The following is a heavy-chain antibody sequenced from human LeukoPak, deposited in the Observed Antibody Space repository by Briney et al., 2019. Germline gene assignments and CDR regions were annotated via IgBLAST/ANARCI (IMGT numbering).Heavy chain of an antibody. D-gene: IGHD5-24*01. Sequence: PSETLSLTCTVSGDSMSYYYWSWIRQTPGKGLEWLGYMYYTGRTKYNPSLKSRVTFSLDMSKNQFYLKLDSVSAADTAMYYCTRITIHGNSDYWGQGTLVTVSS. CDR2: MYYTGRT. J-gene: IGHJ4*02. CDR3: TRITIHGNSDY. CDR1: GDSMSYYY. V-gene: IGHV4-59*12.